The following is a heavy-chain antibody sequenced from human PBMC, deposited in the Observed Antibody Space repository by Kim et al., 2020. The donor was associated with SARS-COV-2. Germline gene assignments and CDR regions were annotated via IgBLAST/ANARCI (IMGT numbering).Heavy chain of an antibody. Sequence: TPALKTRVTIPVDQSKNQFSLKLSSVTAADTAVYYCARLAEVEPNYGFDYWGQGTLVTVSS. V-gene: IGHV4-39*01. D-gene: IGHD4-17*01. J-gene: IGHJ4*02. CDR3: ARLAEVEPNYGFDY.